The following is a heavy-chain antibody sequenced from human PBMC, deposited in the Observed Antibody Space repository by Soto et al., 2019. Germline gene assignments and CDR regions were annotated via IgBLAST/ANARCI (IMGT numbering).Heavy chain of an antibody. V-gene: IGHV1-8*01. J-gene: IGHJ6*01. CDR1: GYTFTSYD. D-gene: IGHD4-17*01. Sequence: ASVKVSCKASGYTFTSYDINWVRQATGQGREWMGWMNPNSGNTGYAQKFQGRVTMTRNTSISTAYMELSSLRSEDTAVYYCASDSWGVTTSLYYYYGMDVWGQGTTVTVSS. CDR2: MNPNSGNT. CDR3: ASDSWGVTTSLYYYYGMDV.